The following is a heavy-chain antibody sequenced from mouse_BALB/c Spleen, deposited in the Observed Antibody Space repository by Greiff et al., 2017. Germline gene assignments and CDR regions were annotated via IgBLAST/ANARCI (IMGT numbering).Heavy chain of an antibody. CDR3: ARGVKFTMITTGGYAMDY. CDR1: GFSLTSYG. CDR2: IWAGGST. J-gene: IGHJ4*01. V-gene: IGHV2-9*02. Sequence: QVQLKESGPGLVAPSQSLSITCTVSGFSLTSYGVHWVRQPPGKGLEWLGVIWAGGSTNYNSALMSRLSISKDNSKSQVFLKMNSLRTDDTAMYYCARGVKFTMITTGGYAMDYWGQGTSVTVSS. D-gene: IGHD2-4*01.